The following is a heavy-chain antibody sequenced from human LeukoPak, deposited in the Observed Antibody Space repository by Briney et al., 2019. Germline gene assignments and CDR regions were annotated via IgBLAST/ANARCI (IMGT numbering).Heavy chain of an antibody. D-gene: IGHD2-2*01. V-gene: IGHV4-59*08. CDR3: ARLGSTFDI. Sequence: PSGTLSLTCTVSGGSISSYYWTWIRQPPGKGLEWIGYIFYSGGSNYNPSLKSRVTISVDTSENHFSLKLSSVTAADTAVYYCARLGSTFDIWGQGTMVTVSS. CDR2: IFYSGGS. J-gene: IGHJ3*02. CDR1: GGSISSYY.